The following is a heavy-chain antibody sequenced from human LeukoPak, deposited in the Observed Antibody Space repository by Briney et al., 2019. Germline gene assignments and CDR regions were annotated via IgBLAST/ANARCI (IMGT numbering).Heavy chain of an antibody. V-gene: IGHV3-9*03. CDR3: AKGPPSSSGWYGGYFDY. Sequence: PAGGSLRLSCAASAFTFSSSAMSWVRQAPGKGLEWVSGISWNSGSIGYADSVKGRFTISRDNAKNSLYLQMNSLRAEDMALYYCAKGPPSSSGWYGGYFDYWGQGTLVTVSS. CDR1: AFTFSSSA. CDR2: ISWNSGSI. J-gene: IGHJ4*02. D-gene: IGHD6-19*01.